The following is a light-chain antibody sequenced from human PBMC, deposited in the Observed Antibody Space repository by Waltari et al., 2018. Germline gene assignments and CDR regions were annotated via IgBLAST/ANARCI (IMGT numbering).Light chain of an antibody. J-gene: IGKJ1*01. V-gene: IGKV3-20*01. Sequence: EIVLTQSPGTLSLSPGERASLSCRTSQSVSRNYLAWYQQRPGQAPRLLIYGASRRASGVPDRFSGSWSWTDFTLTISRLEPEDFAVYYCQQYGTSPRTFGQGTKVEIK. CDR3: QQYGTSPRT. CDR2: GAS. CDR1: QSVSRNY.